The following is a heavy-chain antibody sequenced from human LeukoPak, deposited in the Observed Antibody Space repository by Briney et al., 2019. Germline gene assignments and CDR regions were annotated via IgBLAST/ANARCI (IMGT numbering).Heavy chain of an antibody. CDR1: GGTFSSYA. J-gene: IGHJ4*02. CDR3: ASGKVAIESGFDY. D-gene: IGHD5-12*01. V-gene: IGHV1-69*04. CDR2: IIPILGIA. Sequence: SVKVSCKASGGTFSSYAISWVRQAPGQGLEWMGRIIPILGIANYAQKFQGSVTITADKSTSTAYMELSSLRSEDTAVYYCASGKVAIESGFDYWGQGTLVTVSS.